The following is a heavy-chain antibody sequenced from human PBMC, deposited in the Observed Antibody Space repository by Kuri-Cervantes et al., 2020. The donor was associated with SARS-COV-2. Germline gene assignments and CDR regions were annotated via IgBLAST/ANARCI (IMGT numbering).Heavy chain of an antibody. CDR3: ARDRELGTRGTNWFDP. CDR1: GSTFSSYS. Sequence: GESLKISCAASGSTFSSYSMNWVRQAPGKGLEWVSSISSSSSYIYYADSVKGRFTISRDNAKNSLYLQMNSLRAEDTAVYYCARDRELGTRGTNWFDPWGQGTLVTVSS. V-gene: IGHV3-21*01. CDR2: ISSSSSYI. J-gene: IGHJ5*02. D-gene: IGHD7-27*01.